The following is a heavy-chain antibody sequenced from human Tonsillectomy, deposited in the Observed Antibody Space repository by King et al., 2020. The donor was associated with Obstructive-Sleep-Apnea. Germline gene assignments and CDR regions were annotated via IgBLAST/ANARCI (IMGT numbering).Heavy chain of an antibody. CDR2: IIPILGIA. CDR1: GGTFSSYA. D-gene: IGHD1-26*01. J-gene: IGHJ4*02. V-gene: IGHV1-69*04. CDR3: ARDIGFGELLRPNESDWGDY. Sequence: QLVQSGAEVKKPGSSVKVSCKASGGTFSSYAISWVRQAPGQGLEWMGGIIPILGIANYAQKFQGRVTITADKSTSTAYMELSSLRSEDTAVYYCARDIGFGELLRPNESDWGDYWGQGTLVTVSS.